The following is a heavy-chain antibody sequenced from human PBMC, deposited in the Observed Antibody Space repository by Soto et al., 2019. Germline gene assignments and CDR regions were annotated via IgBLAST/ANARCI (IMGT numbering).Heavy chain of an antibody. V-gene: IGHV3-30-3*01. J-gene: IGHJ6*02. CDR1: GFTFSNYA. CDR2: ISYDGSNK. Sequence: QVQLVESGGGVVQPGRSLRLSCAASGFTFSNYAMNWVRQAPGKGLEWVALISYDGSNKYYADSVKGRFTISRDSSKNTLYMQLNSLRAADTAVYYCARCTGTTNYYYGMDVWGQGTTVTVSS. CDR3: ARCTGTTNYYYGMDV. D-gene: IGHD1-7*01.